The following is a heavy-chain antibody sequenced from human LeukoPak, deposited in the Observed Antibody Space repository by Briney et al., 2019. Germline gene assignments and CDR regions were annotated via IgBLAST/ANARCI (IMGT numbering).Heavy chain of an antibody. CDR3: AKTDGYTYGKLHY. CDR1: GFTFSSYG. D-gene: IGHD5-18*01. CDR2: ISGSGAGT. Sequence: GGSLRLSCAASGFTFSSYGMSRVRQAPGKGLEWVSAISGSGAGTYYADSVKGRFPISRDNSRNTLYLQMDSLTTEDTAMYYCAKTDGYTYGKLHYWGQGTLVTVSS. V-gene: IGHV3-23*01. J-gene: IGHJ4*02.